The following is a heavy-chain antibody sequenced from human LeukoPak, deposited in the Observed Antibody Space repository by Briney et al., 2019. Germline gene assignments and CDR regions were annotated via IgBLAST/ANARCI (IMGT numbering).Heavy chain of an antibody. J-gene: IGHJ4*02. V-gene: IGHV4-34*01. D-gene: IGHD3-3*01. CDR2: INHSGST. CDR3: ARARYDFWSCHPWSEKYYFDY. CDR1: GGSFSGHY. Sequence: PSETLSLTCAVYGGSFSGHYWSWIRQPPGKGLEWIGEINHSGSTNYNPSLKSRVTISVDTSKNQFSLKLSPVTAADTAVYYCARARYDFWSCHPWSEKYYFDYWGQGTLVTVSS.